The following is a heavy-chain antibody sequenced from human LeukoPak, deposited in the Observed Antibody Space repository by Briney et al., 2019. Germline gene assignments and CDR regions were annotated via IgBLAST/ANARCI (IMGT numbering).Heavy chain of an antibody. CDR2: IYPSDSDT. CDR3: AKGQGYGDHYPIDY. J-gene: IGHJ4*02. D-gene: IGHD4-17*01. CDR1: GYSFTNYW. V-gene: IGHV5-51*01. Sequence: GESLKISCYASGYSFTNYWVAWVRQMPGKVVEWRGIIYPSDSDTRYSPSFQGQVTISADKSISTAYLQWSSLKASDTAIYYCAKGQGYGDHYPIDYWGQGTLVTVSS.